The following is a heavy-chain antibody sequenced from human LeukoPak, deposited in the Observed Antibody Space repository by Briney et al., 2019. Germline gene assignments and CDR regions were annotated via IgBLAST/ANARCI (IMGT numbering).Heavy chain of an antibody. J-gene: IGHJ3*02. Sequence: GGSLRLSCAASGFTFSTYWMSWVRQTAGKGLEWVANIKQDGGEIHYVDSVKGRFTISRDNARNLLYLQMNSLRAEDTAVYYCATDSSNWSRVTGGAFDIWGQGTMVTVSS. CDR1: GFTFSTYW. CDR2: IKQDGGEI. CDR3: ATDSSNWSRVTGGAFDI. V-gene: IGHV3-7*01. D-gene: IGHD6-13*01.